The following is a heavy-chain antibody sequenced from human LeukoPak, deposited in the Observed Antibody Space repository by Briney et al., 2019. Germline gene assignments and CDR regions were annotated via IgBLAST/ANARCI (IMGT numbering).Heavy chain of an antibody. CDR3: ARELKGHYYDSSGYYWGNDY. CDR1: GGTFSSYA. V-gene: IGHV1-69*04. D-gene: IGHD3-22*01. Sequence: ASVKVSCKASGGTFSSYAISWVRQAPGQGLEWMGRIIPILGIANYAQKFQGRVTITADKSTSTAYMELSSLRSEDTAVYYCARELKGHYYDSSGYYWGNDYWGQGTLVTVSS. J-gene: IGHJ4*02. CDR2: IIPILGIA.